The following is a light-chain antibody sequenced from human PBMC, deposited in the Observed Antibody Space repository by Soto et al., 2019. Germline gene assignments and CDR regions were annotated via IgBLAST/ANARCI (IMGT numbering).Light chain of an antibody. J-gene: IGLJ3*02. CDR3: CSHADSHTWV. CDR1: SGDVGAYNY. CDR2: DVT. V-gene: IGLV2-11*01. Sequence: QSALTQPRSVSASPGQSVTISCTGTSGDVGAYNYVSWYQHHPGKAPKLMIFDVTLRPSGVPDRFSGSKSGNTASLTISGLQAEDEADYYCCSHADSHTWVFGGGTQLTVL.